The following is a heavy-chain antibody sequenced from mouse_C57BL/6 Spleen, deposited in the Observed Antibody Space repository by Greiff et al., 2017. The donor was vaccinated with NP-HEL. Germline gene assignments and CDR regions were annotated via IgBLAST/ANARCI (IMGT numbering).Heavy chain of an antibody. CDR3: ARDYYGSSYKYYYAMDY. CDR1: GYTFTSYW. Sequence: VQLQQSGAELAKPGASVKLSCKASGYTFTSYWMHWVKQRPGPGLEWIGYINPSSGYTKYNQKFKDKATLTADKSSSTAYMQLSSLTYEDAAVYYCARDYYGSSYKYYYAMDYWGQGTSVTVSS. J-gene: IGHJ4*01. V-gene: IGHV1-7*01. CDR2: INPSSGYT. D-gene: IGHD1-1*01.